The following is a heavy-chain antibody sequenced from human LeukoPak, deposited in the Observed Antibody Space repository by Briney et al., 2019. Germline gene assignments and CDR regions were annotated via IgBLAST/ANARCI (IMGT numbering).Heavy chain of an antibody. D-gene: IGHD3-22*01. CDR2: INHSGST. CDR3: ARVRVDSIHAFDI. V-gene: IGHV4-34*01. Sequence: SETLSLTCAVYGGSFSGYYWSWIRQPPGKGLEWIGEINHSGSTNYNPSLKSRVTISVDTSKNQFSLKLSSVTAADTAVYYCARVRVDSIHAFDIWGQGTMVTVSS. CDR1: GGSFSGYY. J-gene: IGHJ3*02.